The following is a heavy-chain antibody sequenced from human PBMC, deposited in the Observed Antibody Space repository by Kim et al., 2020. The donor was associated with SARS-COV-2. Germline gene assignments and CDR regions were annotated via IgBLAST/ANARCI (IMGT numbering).Heavy chain of an antibody. CDR3: ARDQDGSGRFDY. J-gene: IGHJ4*02. CDR1: GFTFNSYA. V-gene: IGHV3-30*04. Sequence: GGSLRLSCAASGFTFNSYAMHWVRQAPGKGLEWVAVISYDGSHKYYADSVKGRFTISRDNSKNTLYLQMNSLRPEDTAVYYCARDQDGSGRFDYWGQGTLVTVSS. D-gene: IGHD3-10*01. CDR2: ISYDGSHK.